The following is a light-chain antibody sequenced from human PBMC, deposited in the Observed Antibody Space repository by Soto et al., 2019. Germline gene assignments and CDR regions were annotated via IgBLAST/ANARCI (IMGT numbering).Light chain of an antibody. CDR2: EVS. Sequence: QSALAQPASVSGSPGQSITISCTGTSSDVGGYKFVSWYQQHPGKAPKLMIYEVSHRPSGVSNRFSGSKSANTTSLTISGLQAEDEADYYCSSFTTSTTYVFGTGTKVTVL. J-gene: IGLJ1*01. V-gene: IGLV2-14*01. CDR1: SSDVGGYKF. CDR3: SSFTTSTTYV.